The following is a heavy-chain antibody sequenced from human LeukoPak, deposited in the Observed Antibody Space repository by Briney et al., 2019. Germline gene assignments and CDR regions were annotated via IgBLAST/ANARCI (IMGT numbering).Heavy chain of an antibody. Sequence: PGRSLRLSCAPSGFTFSSYCMHWVSQAAGKGLEWVAVTSYEESDTYYADFVRGRFTITRDNSKNTLYLQINSLSAEDTAVYYCAKDRWIRRISLAGQDYWGQGTLVTVSS. CDR3: AKDRWIRRISLAGQDY. CDR1: GFTFSSYC. CDR2: TSYEESDT. J-gene: IGHJ4*02. D-gene: IGHD6-19*01. V-gene: IGHV3-30*18.